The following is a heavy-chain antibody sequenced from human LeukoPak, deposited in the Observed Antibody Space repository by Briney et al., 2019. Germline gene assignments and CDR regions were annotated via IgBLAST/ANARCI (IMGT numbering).Heavy chain of an antibody. CDR1: GGTFSSYA. CDR2: IIPILGIA. CDR3: ARESAEVRVLDY. D-gene: IGHD3-22*01. Sequence: ASVKVSCKASGGTFSSYAISWVRQAPGQGLEWMGRIIPILGIANYAQKFQGRVTITADKSTSTAYMELSSLRSEDTAVYYCARESAEVRVLDYWGQGTLVTVSS. V-gene: IGHV1-69*04. J-gene: IGHJ4*02.